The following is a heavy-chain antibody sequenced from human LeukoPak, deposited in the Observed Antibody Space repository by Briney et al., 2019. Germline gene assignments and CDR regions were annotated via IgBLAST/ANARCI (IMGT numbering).Heavy chain of an antibody. CDR1: WFTVSSNY. D-gene: IGHD4-17*01. CDR3: AAHGLRNDY. CDR2: ISSSSSYI. Sequence: GGSLRLSCAASWFTVSSNYMSWVRQAPGKGLEWVSSISSSSSYIYYADSVKGRFTISRDNAKNSLYLQMNSLRAEDTAVYYCAAHGLRNDYWGQGTLVTVSS. V-gene: IGHV3-21*01. J-gene: IGHJ4*02.